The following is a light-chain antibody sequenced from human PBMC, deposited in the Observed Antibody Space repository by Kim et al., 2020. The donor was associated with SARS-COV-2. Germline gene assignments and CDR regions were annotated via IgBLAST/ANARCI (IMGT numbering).Light chain of an antibody. Sequence: SYELTQPPSVSVSPGQTASITCSGDKLEDKYVFWYQQKAGQSPVLLIYQDTKWPSGIPERFSGSNSGNTATLTISGTQAMDEADYYCQTWDSSSVIFGGGTQLTVL. CDR1: KLEDKY. J-gene: IGLJ2*01. CDR3: QTWDSSSVI. CDR2: QDT. V-gene: IGLV3-1*01.